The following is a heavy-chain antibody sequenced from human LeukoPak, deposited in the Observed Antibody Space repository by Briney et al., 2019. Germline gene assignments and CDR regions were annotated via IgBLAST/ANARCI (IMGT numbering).Heavy chain of an antibody. CDR2: ISGSAHKI. V-gene: IGHV3-23*01. Sequence: GGSLRLSCVASGITFSNYAVSWVRQAPEKGLDWVSVISGSAHKIRYADSVKGRFTISRDNSKNTVYLQMNSLRTEDTSVYYCARGIQPPKYYGSGSDTFDIWGQGTMVTVSS. D-gene: IGHD3-10*01. CDR1: GITFSNYA. CDR3: ARGIQPPKYYGSGSDTFDI. J-gene: IGHJ3*02.